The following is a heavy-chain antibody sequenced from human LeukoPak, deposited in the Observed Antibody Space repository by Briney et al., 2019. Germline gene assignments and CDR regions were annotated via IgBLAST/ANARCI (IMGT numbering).Heavy chain of an antibody. V-gene: IGHV3-33*01. CDR1: GFTFSSYG. D-gene: IGHD3-10*01. CDR3: ASGSGSYLYRPDWYFDF. CDR2: IWYDGSNK. J-gene: IGHJ2*01. Sequence: GGSLRLSCAASGFTFSSYGMHWVRQAPGKGLEWVAVIWYDGSNKYYADSVKGRFTISRDNSKNTLYLQMNSLRAEDTAVYYCASGSGSYLYRPDWYFDFWGRGTLVTVSS.